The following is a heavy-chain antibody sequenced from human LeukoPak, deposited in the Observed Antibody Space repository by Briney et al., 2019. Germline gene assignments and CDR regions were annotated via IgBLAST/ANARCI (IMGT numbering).Heavy chain of an antibody. V-gene: IGHV4-59*08. CDR3: ARQDYDILTGHLDY. J-gene: IGHJ4*02. CDR2: IYYSGST. Sequence: KASETLSLTCTVSGGSISSYYWSWIRQPPGKGLEWIRYIYYSGSTNYNPSLKSRVTISVDTSKNQFSLKLSSVTAADTAVYYCARQDYDILTGHLDYWGQGTLVTVSS. CDR1: GGSISSYY. D-gene: IGHD3-9*01.